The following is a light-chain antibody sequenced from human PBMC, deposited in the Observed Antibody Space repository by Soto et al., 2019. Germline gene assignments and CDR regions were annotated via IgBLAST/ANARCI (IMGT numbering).Light chain of an antibody. Sequence: DIQLTQSPSSLSASVGDRVTITCQASQDISNHLNWYQQKPGKAPNLLIYDASDLETGVPSRFSGNGSGTEFTLTISSLQPEDSATYYCLQSYKYPWTFGQGTKVEIK. CDR2: DAS. V-gene: IGKV1-33*01. J-gene: IGKJ1*01. CDR1: QDISNH. CDR3: LQSYKYPWT.